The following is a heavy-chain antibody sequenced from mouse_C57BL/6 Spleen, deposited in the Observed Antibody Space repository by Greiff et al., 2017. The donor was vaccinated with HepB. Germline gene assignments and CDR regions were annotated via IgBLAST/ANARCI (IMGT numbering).Heavy chain of an antibody. V-gene: IGHV5-4*03. J-gene: IGHJ4*01. CDR3: AGKRVDYGNYSMAY. CDR2: ISDGGSYT. CDR1: GFTFSSYA. D-gene: IGHD2-1*01. Sequence: EVMLVESGGGLVKPGGSLKLSCAASGFTFSSYAMSWVRQTPEKRLEWVATISDGGSYTYYPDNVKGRFTISRDNAKNSLYLHMSHLKSEDTAMYYCAGKRVDYGNYSMAYWGQGTSVTVSS.